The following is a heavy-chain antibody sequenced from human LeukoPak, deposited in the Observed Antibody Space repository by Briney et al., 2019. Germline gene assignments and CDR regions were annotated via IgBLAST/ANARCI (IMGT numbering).Heavy chain of an antibody. D-gene: IGHD4-17*01. Sequence: PSENLSLTGTVSGVSISSGGYWWSWIRQHPGKGLEFIGYIYFSGITFYNPSLQSRITITVDTSKNLFPLRVSSVTSAVTAVYYCARVYGDYGALADYGGQGTQVTVSS. CDR3: ARVYGDYGALADY. CDR2: IYFSGIT. CDR1: GVSISSGGYW. J-gene: IGHJ4*02. V-gene: IGHV4-31*03.